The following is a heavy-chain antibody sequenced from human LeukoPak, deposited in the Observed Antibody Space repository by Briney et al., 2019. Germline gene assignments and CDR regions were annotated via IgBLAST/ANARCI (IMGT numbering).Heavy chain of an antibody. D-gene: IGHD3-22*01. J-gene: IGHJ4*02. CDR2: MNPNSGNT. CDR3: ASANHITYYYDSSGYCPFDY. Sequence: ASVKVSCKASGYTFTSYDINWVRQATGQGLEWMGWMNPNSGNTGYAQKFQGRVTMTRNTSISTAYMELSSLRSEDTAVYYCASANHITYYYDSSGYCPFDYWGQGTLVTVSS. CDR1: GYTFTSYD. V-gene: IGHV1-8*01.